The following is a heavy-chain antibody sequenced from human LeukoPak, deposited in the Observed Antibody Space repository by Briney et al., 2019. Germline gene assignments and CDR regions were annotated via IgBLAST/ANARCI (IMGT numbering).Heavy chain of an antibody. CDR1: GGTFSSYA. D-gene: IGHD5-24*01. V-gene: IGHV1-69*06. J-gene: IGHJ6*03. CDR2: IIPIFGTA. CDR3: ARGPPAQYYYYYYYMDV. Sequence: GSSVKVSCKASGGTFSSYAISWVRQAPGQGLEWMGGIIPIFGTANYAQKFQGRVTITADKSTSTAYMELSSLRSEDTAVYYCARGPPAQYYYYYYYMDVWGKGTTVTVSS.